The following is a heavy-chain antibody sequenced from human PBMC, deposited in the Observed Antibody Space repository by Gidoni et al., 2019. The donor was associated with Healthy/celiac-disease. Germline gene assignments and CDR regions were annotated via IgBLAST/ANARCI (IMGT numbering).Heavy chain of an antibody. J-gene: IGHJ3*02. CDR2: IKSKTDGGTT. V-gene: IGHV3-15*01. D-gene: IGHD3-10*01. CDR1: GFTFSNAW. Sequence: EVQLVESGGGLVKPGGSLRLSCAASGFTFSNAWMSWVRQAPGKGLEWVGRIKSKTDGGTTDYAAPVKGRFTISRDDSKNTLYLQMNSLKTEDTAVYYCTTFYYGSGSSFDIWGQGTMVTVSS. CDR3: TTFYYGSGSSFDI.